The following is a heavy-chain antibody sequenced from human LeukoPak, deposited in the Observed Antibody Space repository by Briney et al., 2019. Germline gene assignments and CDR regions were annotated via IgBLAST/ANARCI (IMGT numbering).Heavy chain of an antibody. CDR1: GDSVSSNSAA. D-gene: IGHD3-3*01. Sequence: SQTLSLTCAISGDSVSSNSAAWNWTRQSPSRGLEWLGRTYYRSKWYNDYAVSVTGRLIIDSDTSKNQFFLHLNSVTPEDTAIYYCARGRFFARYFYYYGMDVWGQGTTVTVSS. V-gene: IGHV6-1*01. CDR3: ARGRFFARYFYYYGMDV. J-gene: IGHJ6*02. CDR2: TYYRSKWYN.